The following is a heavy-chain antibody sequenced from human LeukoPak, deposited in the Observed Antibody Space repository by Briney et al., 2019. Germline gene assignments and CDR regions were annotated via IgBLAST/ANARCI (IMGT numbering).Heavy chain of an antibody. CDR1: GYTFTGYY. V-gene: IGHV1-2*02. D-gene: IGHD3-10*01. J-gene: IGHJ6*02. CDR3: AREGYFGSGIDYYYGMDV. Sequence: ASVKVSCKASGYTFTGYYMHWVRQAPGQGLEWMGWINPNSGGTNYAQKFQGRVTMTTDTSTSTAYMELRSLRSDDTAVYYCAREGYFGSGIDYYYGMDVWGQGTKVTVSS. CDR2: INPNSGGT.